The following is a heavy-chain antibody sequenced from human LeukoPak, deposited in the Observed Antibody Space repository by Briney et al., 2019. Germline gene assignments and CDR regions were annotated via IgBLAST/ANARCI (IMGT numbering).Heavy chain of an antibody. J-gene: IGHJ6*02. CDR2: ISSSGSTI. CDR1: GFTFSDYY. V-gene: IGHV3-11*01. CDR3: ARDDLRIPARSVASGMDV. Sequence: GGSLRLSCAASGFTFSDYYMSWIRQAPGKGLEWVSYISSSGSTIYYADSVKGRFTISRDNATNSLYLQMNSLRAEETAVYYCARDDLRIPARSVASGMDVWAKGPRSPSP. D-gene: IGHD6-6*01.